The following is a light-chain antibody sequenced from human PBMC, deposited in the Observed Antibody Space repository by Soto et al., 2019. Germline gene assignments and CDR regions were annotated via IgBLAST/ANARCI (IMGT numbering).Light chain of an antibody. V-gene: IGLV2-23*02. CDR1: SSDVGSYNL. J-gene: IGLJ2*01. CDR3: CSYAGSSTRVV. Sequence: QSALTQPASVSGSPGQSITISCTGTSSDVGSYNLVPWYQQHPGKAPKLMIYEVSKRPSGVSNRFSGSKSGNTASLTISGLQAEDEADYYCCSYAGSSTRVVFGGGTQLTVL. CDR2: EVS.